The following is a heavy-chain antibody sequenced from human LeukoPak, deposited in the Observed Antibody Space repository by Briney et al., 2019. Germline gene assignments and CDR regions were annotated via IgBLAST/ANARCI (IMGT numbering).Heavy chain of an antibody. CDR1: GGSISSSSYY. Sequence: SETLSLTCTVSGGSISSSSYYWGWIRQPPGKGLEWIGSIYYSGSTYYNPSLKSRVTISVDTSKNQFSLKLSSVTAADTAVYYCARVHYYDSSGYYWGPSNWFDPWGQGTLVTVSS. CDR2: IYYSGST. J-gene: IGHJ5*02. V-gene: IGHV4-39*07. D-gene: IGHD3-22*01. CDR3: ARVHYYDSSGYYWGPSNWFDP.